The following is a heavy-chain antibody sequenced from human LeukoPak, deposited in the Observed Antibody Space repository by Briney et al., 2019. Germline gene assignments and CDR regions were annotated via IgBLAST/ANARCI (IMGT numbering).Heavy chain of an antibody. D-gene: IGHD2-2*01. CDR2: INHSGST. CDR3: ARFDSVIVVVPAAHAKRPGGDYFDY. CDR1: GGSFSGYY. Sequence: KASETLSLTCAVYGGSFSGYYWSWICQPPGKGLEWIGEINHSGSTNYNPSLKSRVTISVDTSKNQFSLKLSSVTAADTAVYYCARFDSVIVVVPAAHAKRPGGDYFDYWGQGTLVTVSS. V-gene: IGHV4-34*01. J-gene: IGHJ4*02.